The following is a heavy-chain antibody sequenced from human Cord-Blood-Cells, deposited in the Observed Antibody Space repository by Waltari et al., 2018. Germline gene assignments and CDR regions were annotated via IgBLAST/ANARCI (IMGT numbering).Heavy chain of an antibody. V-gene: IGHV4-34*01. CDR2: INHSGST. CDR3: ARGQNLNAIFDY. J-gene: IGHJ4*02. Sequence: QVQLQQWGAGLLKPSETLSLTCAVYGGSFSGYYWSWIRQPPGKGLEWIGEINHSGSTNHHPSLKVRVTISVDTSQNQFSLKLSSVTAADTAVYYCARGQNLNAIFDYWGQGTLVTVSS. CDR1: GGSFSGYY.